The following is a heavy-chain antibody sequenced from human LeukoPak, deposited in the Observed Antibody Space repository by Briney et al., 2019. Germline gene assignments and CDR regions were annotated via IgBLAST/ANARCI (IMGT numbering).Heavy chain of an antibody. CDR3: ARVVSYDAFDI. J-gene: IGHJ3*02. V-gene: IGHV3-48*01. CDR1: GFTFSSYS. Sequence: GGSLRLSCAASGFTFSSYSMNWVRQAPGKGLEWVSYISSSNSTIYYADSVKGRFTISRDNAKNSLYLQMNSLRAEDTAVYYCARVVSYDAFDIWGQGTMVTVSS. CDR2: ISSSNSTI. D-gene: IGHD3-22*01.